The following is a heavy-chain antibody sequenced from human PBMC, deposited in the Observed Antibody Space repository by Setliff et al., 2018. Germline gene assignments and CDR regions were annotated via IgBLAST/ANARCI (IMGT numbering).Heavy chain of an antibody. CDR1: RLSCWKCW. J-gene: IGHJ4*02. Sequence: VGSLSLYFPSSRLSCWKCWVSWVRQAPGKGLEWLASINPHASEKYYVDSVKGRFTISRDNAKNSLSLQMNSLRTEDTAVYYCFGAGTCSYWGQGTLVTVSS. D-gene: IGHD3-10*01. V-gene: IGHV3-7*01. CDR2: INPHASEK. CDR3: FGAGTCSY.